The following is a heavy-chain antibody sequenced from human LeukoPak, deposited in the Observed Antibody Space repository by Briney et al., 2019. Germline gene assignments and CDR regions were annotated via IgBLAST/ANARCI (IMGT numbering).Heavy chain of an antibody. CDR1: GGSISSSNW. CDR2: IYHSGST. Sequence: PSGTLSLTCAVSGGSISSSNWWSWVRQPPGKGLEWIGEIYHSGSTNYNPSLMSRVTISVDKSKNQFSLKLSSVTAADTAVYYCATQDIVVWAFDYWGQGTLVTVSS. D-gene: IGHD2-15*01. CDR3: ATQDIVVWAFDY. V-gene: IGHV4-4*02. J-gene: IGHJ4*02.